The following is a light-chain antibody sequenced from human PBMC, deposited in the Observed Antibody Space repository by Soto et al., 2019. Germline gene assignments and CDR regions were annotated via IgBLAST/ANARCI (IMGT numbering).Light chain of an antibody. Sequence: EIVLTQSPATLSLSPGERATLSCRASQSVSSYLAWYQQKPGQAPRLLIYDASNRATGIPARFSGSGSGTDFTLTISSLEPEDLAVYYCKQRSNWPPTWTFGQGTKVEIK. CDR2: DAS. V-gene: IGKV3-11*01. CDR1: QSVSSY. CDR3: KQRSNWPPTWT. J-gene: IGKJ1*01.